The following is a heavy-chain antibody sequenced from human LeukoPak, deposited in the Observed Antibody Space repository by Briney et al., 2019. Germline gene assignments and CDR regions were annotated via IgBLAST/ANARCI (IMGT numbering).Heavy chain of an antibody. Sequence: GGSPRLSCAASGFMFSSYAMSWVRQAPGKGLEWVSGISSSGDNTYHADSVKGRLTISRDTSKKTLYLQMNRLRAEDTAVYYCAKARGYCSGGSCPFDYWGQGTLVTVSS. J-gene: IGHJ4*02. CDR3: AKARGYCSGGSCPFDY. CDR2: ISSSGDNT. D-gene: IGHD2-15*01. V-gene: IGHV3-23*01. CDR1: GFMFSSYA.